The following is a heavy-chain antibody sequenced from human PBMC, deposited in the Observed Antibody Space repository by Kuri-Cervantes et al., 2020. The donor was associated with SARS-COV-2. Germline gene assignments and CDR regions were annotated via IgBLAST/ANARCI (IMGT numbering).Heavy chain of an antibody. D-gene: IGHD5-24*01. CDR3: ARARDGYNLHFDY. V-gene: IGHV1-18*01. Sequence: ASVKVSCKVSGYTFTSYGISWVRQAPGQGLEWMGWISAYNGNTNYAQKLQGRVTMTTDTSTSTAYMELSSLRSEDTAVYYCARARDGYNLHFDYWGQGTLVTVSS. CDR1: GYTFTSYG. CDR2: ISAYNGNT. J-gene: IGHJ4*02.